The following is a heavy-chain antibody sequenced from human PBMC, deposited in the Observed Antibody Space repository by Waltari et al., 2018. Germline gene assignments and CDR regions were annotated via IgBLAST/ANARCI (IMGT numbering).Heavy chain of an antibody. CDR3: AXFAXXXAARRFDY. Sequence: QVXXXQWGXXLLKPSETLXLPXAVYGGSFSGYYWXWIRXPPGKGLEWIGEXNHSGSTNYNPSLKXXXXXXXXTSKNQFSXXLXSVTAXXTAVYYCAXFAXXXAARRFDYWGQGTXXXXXS. CDR1: GGSFSGYY. D-gene: IGHD6-6*01. CDR2: XNHSGST. V-gene: IGHV4-34*01. J-gene: IGHJ4*02.